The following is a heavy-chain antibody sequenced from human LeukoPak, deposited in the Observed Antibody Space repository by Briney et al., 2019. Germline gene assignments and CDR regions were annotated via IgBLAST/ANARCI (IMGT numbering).Heavy chain of an antibody. CDR3: ARDAYCIAAAGTVEYYYYYMDV. D-gene: IGHD6-13*01. V-gene: IGHV3-64*01. Sequence: GGSLRLSCAASGFTFSSYAMHWVRQAPGKGLEYVSAISSNGGSTYYANSVKGRFTISRDNSKNTLYLQMGSLRAEDMAVYYCARDAYCIAAAGTVEYYYYYMDVWGKGTTVTVSS. CDR2: ISSNGGST. J-gene: IGHJ6*03. CDR1: GFTFSSYA.